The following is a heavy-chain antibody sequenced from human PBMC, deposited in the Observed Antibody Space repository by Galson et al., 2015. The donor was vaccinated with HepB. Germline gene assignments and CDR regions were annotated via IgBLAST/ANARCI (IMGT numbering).Heavy chain of an antibody. V-gene: IGHV1-18*01. CDR3: ARARYSTSPPDF. J-gene: IGHJ4*02. CDR2: ISTYNDIT. CDR1: GYTFMKYG. Sequence: SVKVSCKASGYTFMKYGISWVRQAPGQGLEWVGWISTYNDITNYAQKFQGRVTMTTDISTSTAYMELRSLRSDDTAVYYCARARYSTSPPDFWGQGTLVTVSS. D-gene: IGHD2/OR15-2a*01.